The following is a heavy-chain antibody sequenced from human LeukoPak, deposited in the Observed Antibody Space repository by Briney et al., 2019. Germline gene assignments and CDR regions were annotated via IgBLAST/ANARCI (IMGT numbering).Heavy chain of an antibody. Sequence: GGSLRLSCAASGFTFSSYWMHWVRQAPGKGLVWVSRINTDGSSTSYADSVKGRFTISRDNAKNTLYLQMNSLRAEDTAVYYCARVRTSYDFWSGSVGAFDIWGQGTMVTVSS. D-gene: IGHD3-3*01. CDR1: GFTFSSYW. V-gene: IGHV3-74*01. CDR3: ARVRTSYDFWSGSVGAFDI. CDR2: INTDGSST. J-gene: IGHJ3*02.